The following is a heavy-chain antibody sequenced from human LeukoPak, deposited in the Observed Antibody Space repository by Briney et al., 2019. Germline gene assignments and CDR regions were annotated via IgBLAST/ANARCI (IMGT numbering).Heavy chain of an antibody. Sequence: GASVKVSCKASGYTFTSYGISWVRQAPGQGLEWMGWISAYNGNTNYAQKLQGRVTMTTDTSTSTAYMELRSLRSDDTAVYYCARVRRTRGGVVDAFDIWGQGTMVTVSS. D-gene: IGHD3-3*01. CDR2: ISAYNGNT. V-gene: IGHV1-18*01. J-gene: IGHJ3*02. CDR1: GYTFTSYG. CDR3: ARVRRTRGGVVDAFDI.